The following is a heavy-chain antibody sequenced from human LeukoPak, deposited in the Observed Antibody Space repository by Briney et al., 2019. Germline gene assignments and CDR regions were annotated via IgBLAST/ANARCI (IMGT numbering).Heavy chain of an antibody. V-gene: IGHV4-31*03. D-gene: IGHD6-13*01. Sequence: PSETLSLTCTVSGGSISSGGYYWSWIRQHPGKGLEWIGYIYYSGSTYYNPSLKSRVTISVDTSKNQFSLKPSSVTAADTAVYYCARDLGIAAYGAFDIWGQGTMVTVSS. CDR3: ARDLGIAAYGAFDI. CDR1: GGSISSGGYY. J-gene: IGHJ3*02. CDR2: IYYSGST.